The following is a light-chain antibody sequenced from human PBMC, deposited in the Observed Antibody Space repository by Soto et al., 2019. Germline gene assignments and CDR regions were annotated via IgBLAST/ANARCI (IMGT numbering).Light chain of an antibody. CDR3: QQYNSYSYT. CDR2: GAS. V-gene: IGKV1-5*01. J-gene: IGKJ5*01. CDR1: QTISSW. Sequence: DIHMTQSPSTLSVAVGDRVTITCRASQTISSWLAWYQQKPGKAPKLLIYGASSLQTGVPSRFSGSGSGTEFTLTISSLQPHDFATYYCQQYNSYSYTFGQGTRLEIK.